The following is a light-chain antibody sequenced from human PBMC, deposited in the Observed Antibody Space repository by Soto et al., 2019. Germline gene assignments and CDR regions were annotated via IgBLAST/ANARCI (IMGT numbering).Light chain of an antibody. V-gene: IGKV3D-20*01. J-gene: IGKJ5*01. CDR3: QQYGSSPIT. CDR2: DAS. CDR1: HSVTSNY. Sequence: ETVLTQSPATLSLSPGERATLSCGASHSVTSNYVAWYQQKPGLAPRLLIHDASSRAAGIPDRFSGSGSGTDFTLPISRLEPEDFAVYYCQQYGSSPITFGQGTRLEMK.